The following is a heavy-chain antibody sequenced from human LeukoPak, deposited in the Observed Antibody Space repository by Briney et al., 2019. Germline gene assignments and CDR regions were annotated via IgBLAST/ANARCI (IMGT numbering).Heavy chain of an antibody. D-gene: IGHD4-17*01. CDR2: IYTSGST. Sequence: SETLSLTCTVSGGSISSYYWSWIRQPAGKGLEWIGRIYTSGSTNYNPSLKSRVTMSVDTSKNQFSLKLSSVTAEDTAVYYCARDKGYGDFDAFDIWGQGTMVTVSS. CDR1: GGSISSYY. V-gene: IGHV4-4*07. CDR3: ARDKGYGDFDAFDI. J-gene: IGHJ3*02.